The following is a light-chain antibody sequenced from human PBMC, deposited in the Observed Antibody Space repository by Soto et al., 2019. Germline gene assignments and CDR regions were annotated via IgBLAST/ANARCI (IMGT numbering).Light chain of an antibody. CDR1: QGISRS. CDR2: EAS. V-gene: IGKV1-9*01. CDR3: QQYETFSGT. Sequence: IQLTQSPSSLSASVGDRVTITCRASQGISRSLAWYQQKPGKAPNLLIFEASTLPRGVPSRFSGSGSGTKFTLTIASLQPDDFATYYCQQYETFSGTFGPGTKVDIK. J-gene: IGKJ1*01.